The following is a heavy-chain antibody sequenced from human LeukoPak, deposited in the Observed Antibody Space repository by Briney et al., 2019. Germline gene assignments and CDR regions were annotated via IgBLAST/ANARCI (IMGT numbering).Heavy chain of an antibody. Sequence: ASVKVSCKASGYTFTSYGISWVRQAPGQGLEWMGWVSTYNGNTKYAQNLQGRVTTTTDTSTSTAYMELRSLRSDDAAMYYCARQSTGSYYSPIDYWGQGTLVTVSS. V-gene: IGHV1-18*01. CDR3: ARQSTGSYYSPIDY. J-gene: IGHJ4*02. D-gene: IGHD1-26*01. CDR1: GYTFTSYG. CDR2: VSTYNGNT.